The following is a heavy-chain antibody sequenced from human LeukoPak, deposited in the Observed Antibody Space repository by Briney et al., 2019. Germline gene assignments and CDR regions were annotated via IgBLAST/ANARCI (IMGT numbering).Heavy chain of an antibody. CDR3: ARELGAIVVVTARPPYWFDP. Sequence: ASVKVSCKASGYTFTSYGISWVRQAPGQGLEWMGWISAYNGNTNYAQKLQGRVTMTTDTSTSTAYMELRSLRSDDAAVYYCARELGAIVVVTARPPYWFDPWGQGTLVTVSS. J-gene: IGHJ5*02. CDR1: GYTFTSYG. CDR2: ISAYNGNT. D-gene: IGHD2-21*02. V-gene: IGHV1-18*01.